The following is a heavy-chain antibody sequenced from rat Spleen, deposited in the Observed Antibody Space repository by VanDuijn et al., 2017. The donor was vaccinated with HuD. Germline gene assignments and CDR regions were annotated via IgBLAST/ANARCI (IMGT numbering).Heavy chain of an antibody. V-gene: IGHV4-2*01. CDR3: VREGFGVRD. CDR1: GFTFSNHW. J-gene: IGHJ2*01. Sequence: EVQLVESGGGLVQPGGSLQLSCIASGFTFSNHWMGWVRQAPGKGLEWIGEVNKDGSTIKYTPSLKDKFTISRDNAQNALYLQMSKRGSEDTAIYYCVREGFGVRDWGQGVMVTVSS. CDR2: VNKDGSTI. D-gene: IGHD4-3*01.